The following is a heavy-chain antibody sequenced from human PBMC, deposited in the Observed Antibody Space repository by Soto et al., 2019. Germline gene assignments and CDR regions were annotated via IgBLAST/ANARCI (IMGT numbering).Heavy chain of an antibody. CDR2: IYYSGST. CDR1: GGSISSSSYY. D-gene: IGHD4-17*01. J-gene: IGHJ4*02. CDR3: ARGFADDYGDYVRGIDY. Sequence: PSETLSLTCTVSGGSISSSSYYWGWIRQPPGKGLEWIGSIYYSGSTYYNPSLKSRVTISVDTSKNQFSLKLSSVTAADTAVYYCARGFADDYGDYVRGIDYWGQGTLVTVSS. V-gene: IGHV4-39*01.